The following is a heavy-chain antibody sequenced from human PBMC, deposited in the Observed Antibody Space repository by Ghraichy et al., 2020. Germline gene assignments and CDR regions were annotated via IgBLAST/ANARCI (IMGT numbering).Heavy chain of an antibody. J-gene: IGHJ6*02. V-gene: IGHV4-34*01. CDR2: INHSAST. D-gene: IGHD6-13*01. Sequence: SETLSLTCAVYGGSFSGYYWSWIRQPPGKGLEWIGEINHSASTNYNPSLKSRVTISVDTSKNQFSLKLSSVTAADTAVYYCARLAAGTFTTYSGMDVCGQGPTVTVSS. CDR3: ARLAAGTFTTYSGMDV. CDR1: GGSFSGYY.